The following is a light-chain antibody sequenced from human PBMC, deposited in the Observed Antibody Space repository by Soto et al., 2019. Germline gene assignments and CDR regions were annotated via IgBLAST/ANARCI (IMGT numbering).Light chain of an antibody. CDR1: SSDVGGYNY. J-gene: IGLJ2*01. V-gene: IGLV2-14*03. CDR2: DVS. CDR3: SSYTSSSTLV. Sequence: QSALTQPASVSGSPGQSITISCTGTSSDVGGYNYVSWYQQHPGKAPKLIIYDVSNRPSGVSNRFSGSKSGNTASLTISGLQAEGEADYYCSSYTSSSTLVFGGGTKLTVL.